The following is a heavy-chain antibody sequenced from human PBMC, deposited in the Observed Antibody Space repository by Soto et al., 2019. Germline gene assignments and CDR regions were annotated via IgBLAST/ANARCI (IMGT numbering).Heavy chain of an antibody. CDR2: INHSGST. V-gene: IGHV4-34*01. J-gene: IGHJ3*02. Sequence: PSETLSLTSAVYGGSFSGYYWSWIRQPPGKGLEWIGEINHSGSTNYNPSLKSRVTISVDTSKNQFSLKLSSVTAADTAVYYCARERGDIVVVVAATGDAFDIWGQGTMVTVSS. CDR1: GGSFSGYY. D-gene: IGHD2-15*01. CDR3: ARERGDIVVVVAATGDAFDI.